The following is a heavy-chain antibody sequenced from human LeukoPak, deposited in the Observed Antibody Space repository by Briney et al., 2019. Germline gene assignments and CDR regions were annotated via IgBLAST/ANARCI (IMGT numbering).Heavy chain of an antibody. J-gene: IGHJ6*02. CDR2: ISSSSSYT. CDR3: ARAATYYDILAGAPGYYGMDV. CDR1: GFTFSDYY. Sequence: GGSLRLSCAASGFTFSDYYMSWIRQAPGKGLEWVSYISSSSSYTNYADSVKGRFTISRDNAKNSLYLQMNSLRAEDTAVYYCARAATYYDILAGAPGYYGMDVWGQGTTVTVSS. V-gene: IGHV3-11*05. D-gene: IGHD3-9*01.